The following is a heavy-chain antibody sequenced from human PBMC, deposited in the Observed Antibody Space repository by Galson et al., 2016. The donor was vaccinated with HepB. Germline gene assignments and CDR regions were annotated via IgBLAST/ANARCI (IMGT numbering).Heavy chain of an antibody. CDR3: AKLRFSGNYPRALDI. CDR2: ISGSGSNT. D-gene: IGHD1-26*01. J-gene: IGHJ3*02. Sequence: SLRLSCAASGFTFSNYAINWVRQASGKGLEWVSGISGSGSNTYYANSVKGRFTISIDNSKNTLYLQMNSLRADDTALYYCAKLRFSGNYPRALDIWGRGTMVTVSS. CDR1: GFTFSNYA. V-gene: IGHV3-23*01.